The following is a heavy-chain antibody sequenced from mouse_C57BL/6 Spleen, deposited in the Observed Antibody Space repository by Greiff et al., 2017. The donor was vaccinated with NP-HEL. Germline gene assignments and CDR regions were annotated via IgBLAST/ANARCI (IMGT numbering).Heavy chain of an antibody. D-gene: IGHD2-4*01. Sequence: QVQLQQPGAELVRPGSSVKLSCKASGYTFTSYWMHWVKQRPIQGLEWIGNIDPSDSETHYNQKFKDKATLTVDKSSSTAYMQLSSLTSDDSAVYYCARGRLRRGAWFAYWGQGTLVTVSA. CDR2: IDPSDSET. CDR1: GYTFTSYW. CDR3: ARGRLRRGAWFAY. V-gene: IGHV1-52*01. J-gene: IGHJ3*01.